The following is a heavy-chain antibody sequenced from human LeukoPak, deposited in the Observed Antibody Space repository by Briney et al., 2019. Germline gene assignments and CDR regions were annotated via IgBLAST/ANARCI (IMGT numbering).Heavy chain of an antibody. J-gene: IGHJ3*02. CDR3: ARDRVGPTTRELNDAFDI. Sequence: GASVKVSCKASGGTFTKYTISWVRQAPGQGREWMGGISPIFDSTNYAQTFQGRVTITADKSTSTGYMELSSLRSDDTAVYYCARDRVGPTTRELNDAFDIWGQGTMVTVSS. CDR2: ISPIFDST. V-gene: IGHV1-69*06. D-gene: IGHD1-26*01. CDR1: GGTFTKYT.